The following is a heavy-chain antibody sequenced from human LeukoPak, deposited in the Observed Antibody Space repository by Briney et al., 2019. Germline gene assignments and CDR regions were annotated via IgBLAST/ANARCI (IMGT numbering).Heavy chain of an antibody. CDR1: GGSFSGYY. Sequence: SETLSLTCAVYGGSFSGYYWSWIRQPPGKGLEWIGEINHSGSTNYNPSLKSRVTISVDTSKNQFSLKLSTVTAADTAVYYCARARTIFGVAARFDYWGQGTLVTVSS. CDR3: ARARTIFGVAARFDY. J-gene: IGHJ4*02. D-gene: IGHD3-3*01. CDR2: INHSGST. V-gene: IGHV4-34*01.